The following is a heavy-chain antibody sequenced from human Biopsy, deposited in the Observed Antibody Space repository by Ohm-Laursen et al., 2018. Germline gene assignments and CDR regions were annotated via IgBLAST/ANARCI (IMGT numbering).Heavy chain of an antibody. V-gene: IGHV4-4*07. CDR2: IYNTGST. D-gene: IGHD3-22*01. CDR1: GGFISTYY. Sequence: GTLSLTWTVSGGFISTYYWNWIRQPAGKALEWIGRIYNTGSTNYNPSLQSRVTMSVDTSKNQFSLKMSSVTAADTAVYYCARDLPYYENSGYGAFDMWGQGTMVTVS. CDR3: ARDLPYYENSGYGAFDM. J-gene: IGHJ3*02.